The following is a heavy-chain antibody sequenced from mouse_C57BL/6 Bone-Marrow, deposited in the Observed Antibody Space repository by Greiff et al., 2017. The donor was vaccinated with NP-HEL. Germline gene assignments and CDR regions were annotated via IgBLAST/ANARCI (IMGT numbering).Heavy chain of an antibody. D-gene: IGHD2-2*01. CDR3: ARVGYYGYVEVFDY. Sequence: VQLQQPGAELVRPGTSVKLSCKASGYTFTSYWMHWVKQRPGQGLEWIGVIDPSDSYTNYNQKFKGKATLTVDTSSSTAYMQLSSLTSEDSAVYYCARVGYYGYVEVFDYWGQGTTLTVSS. CDR1: GYTFTSYW. V-gene: IGHV1-59*01. J-gene: IGHJ2*01. CDR2: IDPSDSYT.